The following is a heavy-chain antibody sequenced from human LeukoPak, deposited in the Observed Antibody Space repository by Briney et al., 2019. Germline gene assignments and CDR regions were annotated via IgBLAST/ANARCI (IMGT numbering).Heavy chain of an antibody. D-gene: IGHD6-13*01. J-gene: IGHJ4*02. CDR1: GFTFSSYA. V-gene: IGHV3-23*01. CDR2: ISTSGST. CDR3: AKEASSSLNDY. Sequence: GGSLRLSCAASGFTFSSYAMTWVRQAPGKGLEWVSGISTSGSTYYADSVKGRFTISRDNSKNTMYLQMHSLRAEDTAIYFCAKEASSSLNDYWGQGTLVTVSS.